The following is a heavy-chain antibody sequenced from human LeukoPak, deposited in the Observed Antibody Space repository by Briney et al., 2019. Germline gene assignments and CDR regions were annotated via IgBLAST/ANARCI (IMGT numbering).Heavy chain of an antibody. Sequence: ASVKVSCKASGGTFSSYAISWVRQAPGQGLEWMGGIIPIFGTANYAQKFPGRVTITTDESTSTAYMELSSLRSEDTAVYYCATDIHWEDSGSYFNYWGQGTLVTVSS. CDR3: ATDIHWEDSGSYFNY. CDR1: GGTFSSYA. V-gene: IGHV1-69*05. CDR2: IIPIFGTA. J-gene: IGHJ4*02. D-gene: IGHD1-26*01.